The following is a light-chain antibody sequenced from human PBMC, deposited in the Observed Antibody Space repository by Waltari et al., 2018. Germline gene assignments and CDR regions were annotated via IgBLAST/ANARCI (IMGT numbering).Light chain of an antibody. V-gene: IGLV2-14*03. Sequence: QSALSQPASVSGSPGQSITISCTGSSSDVGGYNYVSWSQQHPDKAPTLTIYDVNREPSGLFNRFSGSKSGNTASLTISGLQADDEAYYYGNSYRSGSTLGVFGTGTKVTVL. CDR2: DVN. CDR3: NSYRSGSTLGV. CDR1: SSDVGGYNY. J-gene: IGLJ1*01.